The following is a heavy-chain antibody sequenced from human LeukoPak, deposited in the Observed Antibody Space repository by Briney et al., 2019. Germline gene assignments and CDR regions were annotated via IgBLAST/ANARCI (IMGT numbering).Heavy chain of an antibody. Sequence: VGSVRVSCVASGYTFIGSMMHRVPPAPGQGLESVCCIRAYNGNTNQAQRLHGRVTMTTDTSTSTAYMELRSLRSDDTAVYYCARDLVTEYYYYYYMDVWGKGTTVTVSS. CDR2: IRAYNGNT. J-gene: IGHJ6*03. V-gene: IGHV1-18*04. CDR1: GYTFIGSM. CDR3: ARDLVTEYYYYYYMDV. D-gene: IGHD2-21*02.